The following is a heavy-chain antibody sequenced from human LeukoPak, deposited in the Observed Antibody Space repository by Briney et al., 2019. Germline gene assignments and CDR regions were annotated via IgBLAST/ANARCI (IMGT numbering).Heavy chain of an antibody. V-gene: IGHV3-74*01. CDR2: INSDGSST. D-gene: IGHD1-14*01. J-gene: IGHJ4*02. CDR3: ARDYPVRYGTDFDY. CDR1: GFTFSSYW. Sequence: GGSLRLSCAASGFTFSSYWMHWVRHAPGKGLVWVSRINSDGSSTSYADSVKGRFTISRDNAKNTLYLQMNSLRAEDTAVYYCARDYPVRYGTDFDYWGQGTLVTVSS.